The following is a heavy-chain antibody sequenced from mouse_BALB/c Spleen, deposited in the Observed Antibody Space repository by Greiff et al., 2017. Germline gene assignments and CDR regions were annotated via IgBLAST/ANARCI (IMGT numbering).Heavy chain of an antibody. V-gene: IGHV2-6-2*01. Sequence: VKLMESGPDLVAPSQSLSITCTVSGFSLTSYGVHWVRQPPGKGLEWLVVIWSDGSTTYNSALKSRLSISKDNSKSQVFLKMNSLQTDDTAMYYCARHEHYGYAMDYWGQGTAVTVSS. CDR3: ARHEHYGYAMDY. CDR1: GFSLTSYG. CDR2: IWSDGST. D-gene: IGHD1-1*01. J-gene: IGHJ4*01.